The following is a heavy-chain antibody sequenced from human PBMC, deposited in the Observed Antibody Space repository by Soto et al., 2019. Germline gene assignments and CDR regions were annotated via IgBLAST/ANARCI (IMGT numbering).Heavy chain of an antibody. CDR1: SGFVRSSTYY. V-gene: IGHV4-61*01. J-gene: IGHJ6*02. Sequence: QVQLQESGPGLVKPSETLSLTCTVSSGFVRSSTYYWSWIRQPPGKGLEWIGYIYYIGDINYNPSLKSRVTMSVDTSKNQFYLKLSSVTAADTAVYYCAREFYGMDVWGQGTTVTVSS. CDR3: AREFYGMDV. CDR2: IYYIGDI.